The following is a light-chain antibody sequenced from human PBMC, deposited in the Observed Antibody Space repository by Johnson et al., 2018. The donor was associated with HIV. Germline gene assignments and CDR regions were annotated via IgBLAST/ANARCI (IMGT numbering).Light chain of an antibody. Sequence: QSVLTQPPSVSAAPGQRVTISCSGRGSNIGGHYVSGYQQLPGTAPKLLIFENDKRPSGIPARFSGSKSGTSATLGITGLQAGDEADSYCGTWDNSLSIGYVFGTGTKVT. CDR3: GTWDNSLSIGYV. CDR2: END. V-gene: IGLV1-51*02. J-gene: IGLJ1*01. CDR1: GSNIGGHY.